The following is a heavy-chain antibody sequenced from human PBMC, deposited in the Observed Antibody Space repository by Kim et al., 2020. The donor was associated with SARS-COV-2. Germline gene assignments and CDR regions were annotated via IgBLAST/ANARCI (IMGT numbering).Heavy chain of an antibody. CDR2: ISGSGGST. CDR3: AKDRLLWFGRLPFHI. J-gene: IGHJ3*02. V-gene: IGHV3-23*01. Sequence: GGSLRLSCAASGFTYSSYAMSWVRQAPGKGLEWVSTISGSGGSTYYADSVKGRFTISRDNSKNTLYLQMNSLRAEDTAVYYCAKDRLLWFGRLPFHIWGDRTMVSVSS. CDR1: GFTYSSYA. D-gene: IGHD3-10*01.